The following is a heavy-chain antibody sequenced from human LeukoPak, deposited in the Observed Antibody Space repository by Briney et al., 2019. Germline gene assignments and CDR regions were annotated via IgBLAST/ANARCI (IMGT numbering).Heavy chain of an antibody. V-gene: IGHV3-23*01. CDR2: ISGSGGST. J-gene: IGHJ4*02. D-gene: IGHD5/OR15-5a*01. CDR1: GFTLSSHA. CDR3: AKEKAWVKCLDY. Sequence: PGGSLRHSCAASGFTLSSHAMSWVRQAPGKGLEWGSAISGSGGSTYYADSVKGRFTISRDNSKNTLYLQMNSLRAEDTAVYYCAKEKAWVKCLDYWGQGTLVTVSS.